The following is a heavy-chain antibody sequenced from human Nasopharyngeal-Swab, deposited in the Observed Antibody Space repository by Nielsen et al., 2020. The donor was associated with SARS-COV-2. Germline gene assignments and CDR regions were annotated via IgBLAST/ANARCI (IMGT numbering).Heavy chain of an antibody. CDR3: AKDVRGSGSLGCVDV. D-gene: IGHD3-10*01. V-gene: IGHV3-23*01. CDR1: GFTFRSYA. Sequence: GWSVRLSCAFSGFTFRSYAMRRVRQAPGKGLEWVSAISGSGGSTYYADSVKGRFTISRDNSKNTLYLQMNSLRAEDTAVYYCAKDVRGSGSLGCVDVWGQGTTVTVSS. J-gene: IGHJ6*02. CDR2: ISGSGGST.